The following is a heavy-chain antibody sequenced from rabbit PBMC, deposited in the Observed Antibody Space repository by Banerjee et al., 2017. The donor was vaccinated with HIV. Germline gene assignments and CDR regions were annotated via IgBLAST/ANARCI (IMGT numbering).Heavy chain of an antibody. CDR1: GVSFSSSSY. V-gene: IGHV1S40*01. CDR2: INAVTGKA. Sequence: VESGGGLVKPGASLTLTCTASGVSFSSSSYMCWVRQAPGKGLEWIACINAVTGKAVYASWAKGRFTFSKTSSTTVTLQMTSLTVADTATYFCARDTASSFSSYGMDLWGQGTLVTVS. CDR3: ARDTASSFSSYGMDL. J-gene: IGHJ6*01. D-gene: IGHD6-1*01.